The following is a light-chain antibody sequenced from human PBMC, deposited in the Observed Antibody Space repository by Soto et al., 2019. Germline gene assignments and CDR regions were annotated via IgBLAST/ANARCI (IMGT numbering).Light chain of an antibody. CDR1: QDISNF. CDR2: LAS. Sequence: DIQMTQSPSAMSASVGDSVTITFLASQDISNFLAWFQQKPGNVPKRLIYLASSLRSGVPSTFSGSGSGTDFTLTISSLQPEDFATYYCQQTNSFPRNFDQGTRLEIK. V-gene: IGKV1-17*03. J-gene: IGKJ5*01. CDR3: QQTNSFPRN.